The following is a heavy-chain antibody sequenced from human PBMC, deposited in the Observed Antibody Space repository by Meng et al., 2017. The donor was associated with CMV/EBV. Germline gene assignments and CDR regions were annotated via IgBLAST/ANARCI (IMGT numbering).Heavy chain of an antibody. CDR3: VKEHVIDV. Sequence: GESLKISCAASGFTFSNYAMHWVRQAPGKGPEWVAFIRYDGSNKYYADSVKGRFPISRDNSKNTLYLQMNSLSAADTAVYYCVKEHVIDVLGQGTTVPFSS. J-gene: IGHJ6*02. CDR1: GFTFSNYA. V-gene: IGHV3-30*02. CDR2: IRYDGSNK.